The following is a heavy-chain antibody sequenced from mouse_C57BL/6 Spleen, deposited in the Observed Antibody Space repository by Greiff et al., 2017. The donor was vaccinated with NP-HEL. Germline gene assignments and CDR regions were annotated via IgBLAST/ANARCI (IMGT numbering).Heavy chain of an antibody. J-gene: IGHJ4*01. CDR1: GFSFNTYA. CDR3: VRRAPYYAMDY. Sequence: EVQVVESGGGLVQPKGSLKLSCAASGFSFNTYAMNWVRQAPGKGLEWVARIRSKSNNYATYYADSVKDRFTISRDDSESMLYLQMNNLKTEDTAMYYCVRRAPYYAMDYWGQGTSVTVSS. V-gene: IGHV10-1*01. CDR2: IRSKSNNYAT.